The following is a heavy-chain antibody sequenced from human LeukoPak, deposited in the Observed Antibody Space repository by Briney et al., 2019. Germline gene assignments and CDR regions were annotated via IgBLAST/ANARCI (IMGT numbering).Heavy chain of an antibody. CDR1: GYTFTSYY. Sequence: ASVKVSCKASGYTFTSYYMHWVRQAPGQGLEWMGITNPSGGSTSYAQKFQGRVTMTRDMSTSTVYMELSSLRSEDTAVYYCAREMSEMATTRGGSDYWGQGTLVTVSS. CDR2: TNPSGGST. V-gene: IGHV1-46*01. J-gene: IGHJ4*02. D-gene: IGHD5-24*01. CDR3: AREMSEMATTRGGSDY.